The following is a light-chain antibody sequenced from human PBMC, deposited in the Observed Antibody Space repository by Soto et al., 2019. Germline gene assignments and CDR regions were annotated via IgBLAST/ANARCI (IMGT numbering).Light chain of an antibody. CDR2: AAS. J-gene: IGKJ1*01. V-gene: IGKV1-39*01. CDR1: QSISSY. CDR3: QQTYSTPWT. Sequence: DIQMTQSPSSLSASVGDRVTITCRASQSISSYLNWYQQKPGEAPKLLIYAASSLQSGVPSRFSGSGFGTDFTLTISSLQPEDFATYSCQQTYSTPWTFGQGTKVEIK.